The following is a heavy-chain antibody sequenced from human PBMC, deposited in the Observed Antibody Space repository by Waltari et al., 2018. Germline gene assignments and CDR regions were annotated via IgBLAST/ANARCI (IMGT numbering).Heavy chain of an antibody. D-gene: IGHD1-1*01. Sequence: QVKLVQSGAEVKKPGASVRVYCKASGYTFPQYYLHWVRQAPGQGLDWMGLINPKSGDANYTQPFQGRVIMTRDTSINTAYLEVTGLTSDDTAIFYCATANILGIGTFDYWGQGTLVSVSS. V-gene: IGHV1-2*06. CDR3: ATANILGIGTFDY. CDR2: INPKSGDA. CDR1: GYTFPQYY. J-gene: IGHJ4*02.